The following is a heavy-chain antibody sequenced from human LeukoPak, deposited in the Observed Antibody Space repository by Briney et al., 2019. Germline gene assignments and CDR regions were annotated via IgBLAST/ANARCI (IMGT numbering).Heavy chain of an antibody. J-gene: IGHJ4*02. CDR2: IYSGGST. CDR1: GFTVSSNY. CDR3: ARANPYSSSLDFDY. V-gene: IGHV3-53*01. Sequence: PGGSLRLSCAASGFTVSSNYMSWVRQAPGKGLEWVSVIYSGGSTYYADSVKGRFTISRDNSKNTLYLQMNSLRAEDTAVYYCARANPYSSSLDFDYWGQGTLVTVSS. D-gene: IGHD6-6*01.